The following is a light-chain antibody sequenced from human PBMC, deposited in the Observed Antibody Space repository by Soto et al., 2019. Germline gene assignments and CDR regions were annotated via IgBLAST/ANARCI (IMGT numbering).Light chain of an antibody. J-gene: IGLJ3*02. CDR2: GNV. Sequence: QSLLTQPPSVSGAPGQGVTISCTGSSSNIGAGYEVHWYQQLPGTAPRLLIYGNVNRRSGVPHRFSGSKSGTSASLVITGLQAEDEADYYCQSYDSSLSGSVFGGGTKLTVL. CDR1: SSNIGAGYE. CDR3: QSYDSSLSGSV. V-gene: IGLV1-40*01.